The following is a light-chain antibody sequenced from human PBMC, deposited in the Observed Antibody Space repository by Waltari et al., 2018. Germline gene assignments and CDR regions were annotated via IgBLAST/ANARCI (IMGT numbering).Light chain of an antibody. J-gene: IGLJ3*02. CDR2: VNSDGSH. Sequence: QLVLTQSPSASASLRASVKLTCTLSSGHSSNVIAWLQQQAEKGPRYMMRVNSDGSHSRGDEIPDRFSGSSSGAERYLTISILQSEDEADYYCQTGGHGTWVFGGGTKLTVL. CDR1: SGHSSNV. V-gene: IGLV4-69*01. CDR3: QTGGHGTWV.